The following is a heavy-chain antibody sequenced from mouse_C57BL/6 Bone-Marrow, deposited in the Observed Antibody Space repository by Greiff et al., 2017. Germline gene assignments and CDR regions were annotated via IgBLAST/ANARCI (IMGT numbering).Heavy chain of an antibody. V-gene: IGHV1-64*01. Sequence: QVQLQQPGAELVKPGASVKLSCKASGYTFTSYWMHWVKQRPGQGLEWIGMIHPNSGSTNYNEKFKSKATLTVDKSSSTAYMQLSSLTSEDSAVYYCASRAPIYYDYYFDYWGQGTTLTVSS. D-gene: IGHD2-4*01. CDR3: ASRAPIYYDYYFDY. CDR1: GYTFTSYW. CDR2: IHPNSGST. J-gene: IGHJ2*01.